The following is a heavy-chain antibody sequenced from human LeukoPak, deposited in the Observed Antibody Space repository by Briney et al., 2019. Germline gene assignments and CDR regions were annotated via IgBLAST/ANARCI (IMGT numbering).Heavy chain of an antibody. V-gene: IGHV4-59*01. CDR2: IYYSGST. CDR3: ARVEGGGSGSYYAPPQSRFDP. CDR1: GGSISSYY. J-gene: IGHJ5*02. Sequence: PSETLSLTCTVSGGSISSYYWSWIRQPPGKGLEWIGYIYYSGSTNYNPSLKSRVTISVDTSKNQFSLKLSSVTAADTAVYYCARVEGGGSGSYYAPPQSRFDPWGQGTLVTVSS. D-gene: IGHD3-10*01.